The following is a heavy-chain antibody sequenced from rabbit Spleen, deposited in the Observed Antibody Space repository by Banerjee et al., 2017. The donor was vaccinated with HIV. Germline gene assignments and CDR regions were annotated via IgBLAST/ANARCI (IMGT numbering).Heavy chain of an antibody. CDR2: INTATGKA. CDR3: ARAIVPWLGLTRLDL. CDR1: GFSFSDRDV. Sequence: QEQLEESGGGLVKPEGSLTLTCKASGFSFSDRDVMCWVRQAPGKGLEWIACINTATGKAVYASWAKGRFTISSDNAQNTVDLQMNSLTAADTATYFCARAIVPWLGLTRLDLWGPGTLVTVS. V-gene: IGHV1S45*01. J-gene: IGHJ3*01. D-gene: IGHD4-1*01.